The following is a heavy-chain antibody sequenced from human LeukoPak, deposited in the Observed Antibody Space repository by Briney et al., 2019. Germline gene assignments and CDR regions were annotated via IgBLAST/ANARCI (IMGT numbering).Heavy chain of an antibody. CDR1: GFTFSSYE. Sequence: GGSLRLSCAASGFTFSSYEMNWVRQAPGKGLEWVSYISSSGSTIYYADCVKGQFTISRDNAKNSLYLQMNSLRAEDTAVYYCARGGTLEYFQHWGQGTLVTVSS. CDR3: ARGGTLEYFQH. J-gene: IGHJ1*01. V-gene: IGHV3-48*03. CDR2: ISSSGSTI.